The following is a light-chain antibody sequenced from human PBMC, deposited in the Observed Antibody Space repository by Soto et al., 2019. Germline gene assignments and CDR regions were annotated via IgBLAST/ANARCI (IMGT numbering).Light chain of an antibody. CDR3: SSYTSSSTPV. V-gene: IGLV2-14*01. Sequence: QSALTQPVSVSGSPGQSITISCTGTSSDVGGYNYVSWYQQHPGKAPKLMIYDVSNRPSGVSNRFSGSKSGNTASLTISGLQAEDEADYYCSSYTSSSTPVFGTGTKLTV. CDR2: DVS. CDR1: SSDVGGYNY. J-gene: IGLJ1*01.